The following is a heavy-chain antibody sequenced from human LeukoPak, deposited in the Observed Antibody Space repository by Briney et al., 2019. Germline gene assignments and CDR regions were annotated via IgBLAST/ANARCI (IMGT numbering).Heavy chain of an antibody. V-gene: IGHV4-59*01. CDR2: ISYSGYT. CDR3: ARGRNDNGGTFFDS. D-gene: IGHD4-23*01. Sequence: SETLSLTCTVSGGPMRSYYWSWIRQAPGKGLEWIGFISYSGYTSYSPSLKSRDAISVDTSKSQFSLRLNSMTAADTAIYYCARGRNDNGGTFFDSWAQGTLVTVSS. J-gene: IGHJ4*02. CDR1: GGPMRSYY.